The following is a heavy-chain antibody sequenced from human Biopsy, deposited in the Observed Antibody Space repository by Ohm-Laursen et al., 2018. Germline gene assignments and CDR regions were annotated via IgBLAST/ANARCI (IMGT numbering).Heavy chain of an antibody. V-gene: IGHV4-34*08. CDR3: GNEVHGRDY. CDR2: INQAGTT. D-gene: IGHD2-15*01. J-gene: IGHJ4*02. CDR1: GKTFSDYQ. Sequence: SDTLSLTCADFGKTFSDYQWSWIRQPPGKGLEWIGQINQAGTTNYNPSLKSRVSISADAAKYEFSLRLTSVTAADTAVYLCGNEVHGRDYWGLGAQVTVSS.